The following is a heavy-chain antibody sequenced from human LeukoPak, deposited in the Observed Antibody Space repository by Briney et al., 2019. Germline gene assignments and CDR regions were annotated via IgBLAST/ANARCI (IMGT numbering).Heavy chain of an antibody. CDR2: IYYSGST. CDR1: GGSISSYY. Sequence: SETLSLTCTVSGGSISSYYWSWIRQPPGKGLEWIGHIYYSGSTNYNPSLKSRVTISVDTSKNQFSLKLSSVTAADTAVYYCARARWFGEISGYWFDPWGQGTLVTVSS. CDR3: ARARWFGEISGYWFDP. D-gene: IGHD3-10*01. V-gene: IGHV4-59*01. J-gene: IGHJ5*02.